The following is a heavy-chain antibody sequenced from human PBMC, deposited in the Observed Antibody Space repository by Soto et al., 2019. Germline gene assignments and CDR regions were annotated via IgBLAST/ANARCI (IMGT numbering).Heavy chain of an antibody. CDR1: GFTFSSYW. CDR2: IKQDGSEK. CDR3: ARDGAAIPYYYYYYYMDV. Sequence: GGSLRLSCAASGFTFSSYWMSWVRQAPGKGLEWVANIKQDGSEKYYVDSVKGRFTISRDNAKNSLYLQMNSLRAEDTAVYYCARDGAAIPYYYYYYYMDVWGKGTTVTVS. J-gene: IGHJ6*03. D-gene: IGHD2-2*02. V-gene: IGHV3-7*01.